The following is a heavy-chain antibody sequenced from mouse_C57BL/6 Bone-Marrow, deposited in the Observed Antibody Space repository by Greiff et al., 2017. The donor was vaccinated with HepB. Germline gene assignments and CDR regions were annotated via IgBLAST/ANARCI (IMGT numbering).Heavy chain of an antibody. CDR1: GFTFSDYG. CDR2: ISSGSSTI. J-gene: IGHJ1*03. Sequence: EVQVVESGGGLVKPGGSLKLSCAASGFTFSDYGMHWVRQAPEKGLEWVAYISSGSSTIYYADTVKGRFTISRDNAKNTLFLQMTSLRSEDTAMYYCAGGTTGGYFDVWGTGTTVTVSS. CDR3: AGGTTGGYFDV. D-gene: IGHD2-12*01. V-gene: IGHV5-17*01.